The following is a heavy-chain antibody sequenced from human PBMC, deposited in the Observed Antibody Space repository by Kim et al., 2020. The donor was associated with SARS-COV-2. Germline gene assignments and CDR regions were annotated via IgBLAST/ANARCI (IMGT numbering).Heavy chain of an antibody. Sequence: GGSLRLSCAASGFTFSSYAMSWVRQAPGKGLEWVSAISGSGGSTYYADSVKGRFTISRDNSKNTLYLQMNSLRAEDTAVYYCAKEGAGAAAGRGYYYYYGMDVWGQGTTVTVSS. CDR1: GFTFSSYA. V-gene: IGHV3-23*01. D-gene: IGHD6-13*01. CDR2: ISGSGGST. CDR3: AKEGAGAAAGRGYYYYYGMDV. J-gene: IGHJ6*02.